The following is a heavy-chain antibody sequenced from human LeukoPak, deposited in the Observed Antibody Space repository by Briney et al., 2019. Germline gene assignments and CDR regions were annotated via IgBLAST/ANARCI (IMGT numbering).Heavy chain of an antibody. D-gene: IGHD3-10*01. J-gene: IGHJ4*02. CDR3: ARVTGTSGRYYFDF. V-gene: IGHV4-59*01. Sequence: SETLSLTCTVSGDSISSYYWSWIRQPPGKGLEWIGYIYYSGSTNYNPSLKSRVTISVDTSKNQFSLKLSSVTAADTAVYYCARVTGTSGRYYFDFWGQGTLVTVSS. CDR2: IYYSGST. CDR1: GDSISSYY.